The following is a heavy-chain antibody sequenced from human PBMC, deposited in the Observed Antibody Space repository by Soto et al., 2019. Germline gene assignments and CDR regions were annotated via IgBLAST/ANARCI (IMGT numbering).Heavy chain of an antibody. CDR3: ARRDCSGGSCYSYFDY. CDR2: IYPGDSDT. CDR1: GYSFTSYW. Sequence: GESLKISCKGSGYSFTSYWIGWARQMPGKGLEWMGIIYPGDSDTRYSPSFQGQVTISADKSISTAYLQWSSLKASDTAMYYCARRDCSGGSCYSYFDYWGQGTLVTVSS. V-gene: IGHV5-51*01. D-gene: IGHD2-15*01. J-gene: IGHJ4*02.